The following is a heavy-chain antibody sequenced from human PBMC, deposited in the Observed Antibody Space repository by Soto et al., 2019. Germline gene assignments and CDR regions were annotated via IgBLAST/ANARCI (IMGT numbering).Heavy chain of an antibody. CDR2: IDIAGDT. Sequence: EVQLVESGGGLVQPGGSLRLSCAASGFTLSRYDMHWVRQGSGNGLEWVSAIDIAGDTYYPDSVKGRFSISREHAKNSLYLQINSLRAGDTAVYYCVRAARWLQSRYFDLWGRGTLVTVSS. D-gene: IGHD5-12*01. V-gene: IGHV3-13*01. CDR3: VRAARWLQSRYFDL. J-gene: IGHJ2*01. CDR1: GFTLSRYD.